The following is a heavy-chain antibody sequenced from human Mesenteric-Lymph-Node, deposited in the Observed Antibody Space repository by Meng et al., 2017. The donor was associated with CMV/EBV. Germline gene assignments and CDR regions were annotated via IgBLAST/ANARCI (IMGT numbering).Heavy chain of an antibody. CDR2: VSYDEYNE. D-gene: IGHD6-19*01. J-gene: IGHJ4*02. CDR3: ARGGRFSSDGLDY. V-gene: IGHV3-30*04. Sequence: EASGFTLSNYAMHWVRQAPDKGLEWAAAVSYDEYNEYYGGSVKGRFTISRDNSENTLYLQMNSLTTEDTAVYYCARGGRFSSDGLDYWGQGTLVTVSS. CDR1: GFTLSNYA.